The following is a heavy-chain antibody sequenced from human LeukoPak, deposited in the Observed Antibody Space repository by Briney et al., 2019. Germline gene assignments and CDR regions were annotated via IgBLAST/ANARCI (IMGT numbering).Heavy chain of an antibody. CDR1: GFTFSSYA. V-gene: IGHV3-23*01. Sequence: AGGSLRLSCAASGFTFSSYAMSWVRQAPGKGLEWVSAISGSGGSTYYADSVKGRFTISRDNSKNTLYLQMNSLRAEDTAVYYCARGGWDSSSWSDAFDIWGQGTMVTVSS. D-gene: IGHD6-13*01. J-gene: IGHJ3*02. CDR3: ARGGWDSSSWSDAFDI. CDR2: ISGSGGST.